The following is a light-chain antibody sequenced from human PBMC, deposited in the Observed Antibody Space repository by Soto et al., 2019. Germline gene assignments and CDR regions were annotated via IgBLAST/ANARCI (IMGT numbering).Light chain of an antibody. CDR1: QDISDF. V-gene: IGKV1-9*01. CDR2: RVS. CDR3: QRLNGFPWT. Sequence: DIQLTQSPSFLSASVGDRVTITCRASQDISDFLAWYQQKPGKAPSLLIYRVSTLQSGVPSRFSGSGSGTEFTLTISSLQPEDFATYYCQRLNGFPWTFGQGTKVEIK. J-gene: IGKJ1*01.